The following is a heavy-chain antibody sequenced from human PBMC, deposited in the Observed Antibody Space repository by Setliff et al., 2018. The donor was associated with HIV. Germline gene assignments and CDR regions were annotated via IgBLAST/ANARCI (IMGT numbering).Heavy chain of an antibody. Sequence: RLSCAASGFTFSDYWMHWVRQVPGKGLVWVSRINSDGSTTNYADSVRGRFTISRDNAKNTLYLQMNSLRAEDAAVYYCARADPLGEQVWSLQFFQLWGQGTLVTVSS. CDR2: INSDGSTT. CDR1: GFTFSDYW. V-gene: IGHV3-74*01. J-gene: IGHJ1*01. CDR3: ARADPLGEQVWSLQFFQL. D-gene: IGHD3-10*01.